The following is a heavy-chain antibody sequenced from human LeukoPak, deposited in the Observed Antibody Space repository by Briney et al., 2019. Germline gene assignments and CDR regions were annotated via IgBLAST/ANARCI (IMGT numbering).Heavy chain of an antibody. CDR3: AREGLGELTLDC. Sequence: ASVKVSCKSSGYTFTTYGITWVRQAPGQGLEWMGWISTDNGDTNYAQKLQGRVTLTTDTSTSTTYMELRSLRSDDTAVYYCAREGLGELTLDCWGQGTLVTVSS. J-gene: IGHJ4*02. D-gene: IGHD3-16*01. V-gene: IGHV1-18*01. CDR1: GYTFTTYG. CDR2: ISTDNGDT.